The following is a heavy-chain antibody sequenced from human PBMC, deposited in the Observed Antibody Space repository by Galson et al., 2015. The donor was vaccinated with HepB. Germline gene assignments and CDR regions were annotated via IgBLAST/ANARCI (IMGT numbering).Heavy chain of an antibody. V-gene: IGHV3-64*01. CDR3: AREIGGGAFDI. J-gene: IGHJ3*02. D-gene: IGHD3-16*01. Sequence: LRLSCAASGFTFSSYAMHWVRQAPGKGLEYVSAISSNGGSTYYANSVKGRFTISRDNSKNTLYLQMGSLRAEDMAVYYCAREIGGGAFDIWGQGTMVTVSS. CDR1: GFTFSSYA. CDR2: ISSNGGST.